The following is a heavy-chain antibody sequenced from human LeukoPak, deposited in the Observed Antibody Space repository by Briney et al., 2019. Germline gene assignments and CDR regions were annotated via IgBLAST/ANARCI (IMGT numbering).Heavy chain of an antibody. J-gene: IGHJ4*02. CDR2: INTNTGNP. D-gene: IGHD1-26*01. CDR3: ARSQDARLIVGAIN. CDR1: GYTFTSYA. Sequence: GASVKVSCKASGYTFTSYAMNWVRQAPGQGLEWMGWINTNTGNPTYAQGFTGRFVFSLDTSVSTAYLQISSLKAEDTAVYYCARSQDARLIVGAINWGQGTLVTVCS. V-gene: IGHV7-4-1*02.